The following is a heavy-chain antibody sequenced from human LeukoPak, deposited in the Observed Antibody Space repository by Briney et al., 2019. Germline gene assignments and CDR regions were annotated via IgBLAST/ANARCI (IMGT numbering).Heavy chain of an antibody. CDR2: ISYDGTNK. CDR1: GFTFSSYP. J-gene: IGHJ4*02. CDR3: ARRFDY. Sequence: GGSLRLSCAASGFTFSSYPMHWVRQAPGKGLEWVAVISYDGTNKYYTDSVKGRFTISRDNSKNSLYLQMNSLRAEDTALYYCARRFDYWGQGTLVTVSS. V-gene: IGHV3-30*04.